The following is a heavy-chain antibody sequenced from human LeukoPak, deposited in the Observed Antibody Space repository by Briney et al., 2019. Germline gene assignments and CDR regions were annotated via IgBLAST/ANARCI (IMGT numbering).Heavy chain of an antibody. CDR3: ARVLGYNWNYVAFDI. CDR2: INPANGNT. V-gene: IGHV1-3*01. CDR1: GYTFTTYA. Sequence: ASVKVSCKASGYTFTTYAVGWVRQAPGQGLEWMGWINPANGNTKYSQNFQDRLTITRDTSATTAYMELRSLRSDDTAVYYCARVLGYNWNYVAFDIWGQGTMVTVSS. J-gene: IGHJ3*02. D-gene: IGHD1-7*01.